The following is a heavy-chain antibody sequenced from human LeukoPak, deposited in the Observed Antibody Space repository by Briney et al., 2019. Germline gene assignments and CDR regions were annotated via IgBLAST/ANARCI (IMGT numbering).Heavy chain of an antibody. CDR3: ATPSDNDSYYFDY. V-gene: IGHV5-51*01. J-gene: IGHJ4*02. D-gene: IGHD3-3*01. CDR1: GYIFTSYW. Sequence: GASLLISCKGSGYIFTSYWIGWGRQLPGKGLEGMGIIYPGDSDTRDSPAFQGQVTISAHKSISTAYLQWSSLKASDTAMYYCATPSDNDSYYFDYWGQGTLVTVSS. CDR2: IYPGDSDT.